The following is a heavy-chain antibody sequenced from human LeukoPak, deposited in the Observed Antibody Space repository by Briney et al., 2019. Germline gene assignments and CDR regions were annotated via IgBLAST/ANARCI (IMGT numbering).Heavy chain of an antibody. J-gene: IGHJ6*02. CDR2: ISWNSGNI. CDR1: GLSFEDYA. D-gene: IGHD3-10*01. CDR3: TKDKGGHGSGSYIWAGMDV. Sequence: GGSLRLSCAASGLSFEDYAMHWVRQAPGKGLEWVSGISWNSGNIGYADSVKGRFTISRDNAKNSLYLQMNSLRAEDTALYYCTKDKGGHGSGSYIWAGMDVWGQGTTVTVSS. V-gene: IGHV3-9*01.